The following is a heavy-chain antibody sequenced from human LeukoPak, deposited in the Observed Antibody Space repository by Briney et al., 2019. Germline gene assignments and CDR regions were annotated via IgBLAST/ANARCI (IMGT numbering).Heavy chain of an antibody. V-gene: IGHV4-59*08. CDR3: ARHSKYYYDSSGSYVGYFQH. D-gene: IGHD3-22*01. CDR1: GGSISVYY. CDR2: IYYSGST. Sequence: SETLSLTCTVSGGSISVYYWSWIRQPPGKGLEWIGYIYYSGSTNYNPSLKSRVTISVNTSKNQFSLKLSSVTAADTAVYYCARHSKYYYDSSGSYVGYFQHWGQGTLVTVSS. J-gene: IGHJ1*01.